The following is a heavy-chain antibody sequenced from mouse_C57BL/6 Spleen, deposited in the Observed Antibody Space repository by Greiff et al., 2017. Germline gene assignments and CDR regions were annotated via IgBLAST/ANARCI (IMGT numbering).Heavy chain of an antibody. V-gene: IGHV6-3*01. CDR2: IRLKSDNYAT. CDR3: TDYYYGSYYYAMDY. J-gene: IGHJ4*01. D-gene: IGHD1-1*01. CDR1: GFTFSNYW. Sequence: EVKLEESGGGLVQPGGSMKLSCVASGFTFSNYWMNWVRQSPEKGLEWVAQIRLKSDNYATHYAESVKGRFTISRDDSKSSVYLQMNNLRAEDTGIYYCTDYYYGSYYYAMDYWGQGTSVTVSS.